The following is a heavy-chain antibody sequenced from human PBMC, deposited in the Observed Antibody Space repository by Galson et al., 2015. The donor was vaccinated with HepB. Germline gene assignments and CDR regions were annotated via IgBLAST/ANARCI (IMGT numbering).Heavy chain of an antibody. CDR1: GGTFSSYA. V-gene: IGHV1-69*13. CDR3: ASGTIAARRGKGTGLDY. CDR2: IIPIFGTA. J-gene: IGHJ4*02. D-gene: IGHD6-6*01. Sequence: SVKVSCKASGGTFSSYAISWVRQAPGQGLEWMGGIIPIFGTANYAQKFQGRVTITADESTSTAYMELSSLRSEDTAVYYCASGTIAARRGKGTGLDYWGQGTLVTVSS.